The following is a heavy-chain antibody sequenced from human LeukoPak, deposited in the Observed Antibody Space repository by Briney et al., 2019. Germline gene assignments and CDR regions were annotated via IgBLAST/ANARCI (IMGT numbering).Heavy chain of an antibody. CDR1: GYTFTSYG. Sequence: ASVKVSCKASGYTFTSYGISWVRQAPGQGLEWMGWISAYNGNTNYAQKLQGRVTMTTDTSTSTAYMELRSLRSDDTAVYYCARSPKSYDFWSGYYLFDYWGQGTLVTVSS. V-gene: IGHV1-18*01. CDR3: ARSPKSYDFWSGYYLFDY. D-gene: IGHD3-3*01. CDR2: ISAYNGNT. J-gene: IGHJ4*02.